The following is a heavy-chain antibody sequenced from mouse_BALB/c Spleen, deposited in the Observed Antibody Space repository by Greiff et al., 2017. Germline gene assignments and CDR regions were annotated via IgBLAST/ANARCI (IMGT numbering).Heavy chain of an antibody. V-gene: IGHV1S22*01. Sequence: LQQPGSELVRPGASVKLSCKASGYTFTSYWMHWVKQRPGQGLEWIGNIYPGSGSTNYDEKFKSKATLTVDTSSSTAYMQLSSLTSEDSAVYYCTRPPTVVDAMDDWGQGTSVTVSS. CDR1: GYTFTSYW. CDR2: IYPGSGST. CDR3: TRPPTVVDAMDD. J-gene: IGHJ4*01. D-gene: IGHD1-1*01.